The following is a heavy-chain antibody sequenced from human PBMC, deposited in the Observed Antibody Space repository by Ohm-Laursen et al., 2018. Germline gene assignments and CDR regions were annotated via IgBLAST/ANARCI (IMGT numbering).Heavy chain of an antibody. CDR3: ARGSGFFKLDV. V-gene: IGHV4-34*01. CDR2: INQSGST. Sequence: SDTLSLTCAVNGESSSGYFWNWIRQPPGKGLEWIGDINQSGSTKYNPSLKRRVTLSADSSNSQFSLRRTSVTAADTATYYCARGSGFFKLDVWGQGTTVTVSS. D-gene: IGHD6-19*01. J-gene: IGHJ6*02. CDR1: GESSSGYF.